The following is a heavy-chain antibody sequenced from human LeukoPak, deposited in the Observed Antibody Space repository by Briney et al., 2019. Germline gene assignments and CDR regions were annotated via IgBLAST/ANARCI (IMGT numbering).Heavy chain of an antibody. Sequence: GGSLRLSCAASGFTFSSYWMSWVRQAPGKGLEWVANIKQDGSEKYYVDSVKGRFTISRDNAKNSLYLQMNSLRAEGTAVYYCARDRVGATPEGIYYYYYYMDVWGKGTTVTVSS. J-gene: IGHJ6*03. CDR2: IKQDGSEK. CDR3: ARDRVGATPEGIYYYYYYMDV. V-gene: IGHV3-7*01. D-gene: IGHD1-26*01. CDR1: GFTFSSYW.